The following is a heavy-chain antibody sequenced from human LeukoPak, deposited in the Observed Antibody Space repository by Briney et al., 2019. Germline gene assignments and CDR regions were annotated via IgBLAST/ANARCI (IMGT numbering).Heavy chain of an antibody. Sequence: SETLSLTCAVYRGSFSGYYWSWIRQPPGKGLEWIGEINHSGSTNYNPSLKSRVTISVDTSKNQFSLKLSSVTAADTAVYYCARSKVRHYYDINWFDPWGQGTLVTVSS. D-gene: IGHD3-22*01. V-gene: IGHV4-34*01. CDR1: RGSFSGYY. CDR2: INHSGST. CDR3: ARSKVRHYYDINWFDP. J-gene: IGHJ5*02.